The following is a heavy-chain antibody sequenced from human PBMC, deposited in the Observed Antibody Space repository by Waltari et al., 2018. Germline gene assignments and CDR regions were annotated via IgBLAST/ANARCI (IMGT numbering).Heavy chain of an antibody. CDR3: ARGPSPKLERRGGNWFDP. CDR1: GGSFSGYY. CDR2: INHSGST. J-gene: IGHJ5*02. V-gene: IGHV4-34*01. Sequence: QVQLQQWGAGLLKPSETLSLTCAVYGGSFSGYYWSWIRQPPGKGLEWIGEINHSGSTNHNPALKSRVTISVDTSKNQFSLKLSSVTAADTAVYYCARGPSPKLERRGGNWFDPWGQGTLVTVSS. D-gene: IGHD1-1*01.